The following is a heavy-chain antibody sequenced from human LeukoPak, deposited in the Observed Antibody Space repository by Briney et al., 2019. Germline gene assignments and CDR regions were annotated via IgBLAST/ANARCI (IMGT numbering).Heavy chain of an antibody. CDR1: GFTFTSSA. Sequence: SVKVSCKTSGFTFTSSAMQWVRQARGQRLEWIGWIVVGSDNTYYAQKFQERVTITRDMSTSIAYMELSSLRSEDTAVYYCAADLGYCSGGRCHLDYWGQGTLVTVSS. D-gene: IGHD2-15*01. CDR3: AADLGYCSGGRCHLDY. J-gene: IGHJ4*02. V-gene: IGHV1-58*02. CDR2: IVVGSDNT.